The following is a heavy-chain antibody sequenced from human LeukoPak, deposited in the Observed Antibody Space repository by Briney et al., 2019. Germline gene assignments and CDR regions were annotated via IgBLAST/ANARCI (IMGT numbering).Heavy chain of an antibody. CDR1: GFTFSSYA. D-gene: IGHD3-22*01. CDR3: ARDGVSYYDSCGYPENWFDP. J-gene: IGHJ5*02. CDR2: IPGSGGAT. Sequence: GGSLRLSCEASGFTFSSYAIRWVRQAPGTGLEWVSSIPGSGGATYYADSVRGRFTISRDNSKNTLYLQMNSLRAEDTAVYYCARDGVSYYDSCGYPENWFDPWGQGTLVTVSS. V-gene: IGHV3-23*01.